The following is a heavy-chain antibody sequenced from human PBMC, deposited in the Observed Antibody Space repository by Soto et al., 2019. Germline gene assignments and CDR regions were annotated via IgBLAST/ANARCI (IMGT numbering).Heavy chain of an antibody. CDR2: IFWDDDK. CDR3: AHTKIGVAAGNRVYLLDP. CDR1: GFSLNTSDVG. D-gene: IGHD6-13*01. V-gene: IGHV2-5*02. J-gene: IGHJ5*02. Sequence: QITLKESGPTLVKPTQTLTLTCTFSGFSLNTSDVGVGWIRQPPGKALEGLAVIFWDDDKRYSPSLKNRLTISKDTSRNQVVLTMTNMDPVDTATYYCAHTKIGVAAGNRVYLLDPWGQGTLVTVSS.